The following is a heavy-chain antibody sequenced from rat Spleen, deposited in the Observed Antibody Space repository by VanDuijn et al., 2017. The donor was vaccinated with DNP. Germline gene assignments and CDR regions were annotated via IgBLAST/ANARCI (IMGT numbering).Heavy chain of an antibody. CDR3: ARHGGLRVFDY. Sequence: EVQLQESGPGLVKPSQSLSLTCSVTGYSITSNFWAWIRKFPGNKMEWMGYINYSGNTGYNPSLRSRISITRDTSKNQFFLQLNSVTTEDTATYYCARHGGLRVFDYWGQGVMVTVSS. CDR1: GYSITSNF. CDR2: INYSGNT. D-gene: IGHD1-7*01. V-gene: IGHV3-1*01. J-gene: IGHJ2*01.